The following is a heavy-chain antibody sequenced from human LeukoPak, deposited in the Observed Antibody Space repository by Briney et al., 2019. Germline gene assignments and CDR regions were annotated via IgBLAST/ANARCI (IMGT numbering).Heavy chain of an antibody. CDR1: GFTFSFYS. CDR3: ARETAAGNGEIDY. CDR2: ISGTTTYI. D-gene: IGHD6-13*01. Sequence: GGSLRLSCAASGFTFSFYSMNWVRQAPGKGLEWLSSISGTTTYIYYADSVKGRFTISRDNAKNSLYLQMNSLRAEDTAVYYCARETAAGNGEIDYWGQGTLVTVSS. J-gene: IGHJ4*02. V-gene: IGHV3-21*01.